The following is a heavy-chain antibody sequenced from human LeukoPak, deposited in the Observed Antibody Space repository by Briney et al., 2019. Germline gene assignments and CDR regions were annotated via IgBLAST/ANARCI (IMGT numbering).Heavy chain of an antibody. CDR3: ARGGYSYGYAY. V-gene: IGHV1-69*13. Sequence: ASVTVSCTASGGTFSSYAISWVRQAPGQGLEWMGGIIPIFGTANYAQKFQGRVTITADESTSTAYMELSSLRSEDTAVYYSARGGYSYGYAYWGQGTLVTVSS. J-gene: IGHJ4*02. D-gene: IGHD5-18*01. CDR2: IIPIFGTA. CDR1: GGTFSSYA.